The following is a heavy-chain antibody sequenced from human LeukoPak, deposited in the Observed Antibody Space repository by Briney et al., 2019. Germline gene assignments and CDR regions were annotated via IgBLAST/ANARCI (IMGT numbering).Heavy chain of an antibody. CDR1: GFPFRNYG. J-gene: IGHJ4*02. Sequence: GGSLRLSCASSGFPFRNYGMRWGRDAPDRGVGRGVIIGYDGNKTYYAEPVKRRFTISRDNLINTLDLQMNSLRAEDTAVYFCGRAPQGAGWSFYFDFGGKGTRVSVS. D-gene: IGHD6-19*01. CDR3: GRAPQGAGWSFYFDF. V-gene: IGHV3-33*01. CDR2: IGYDGNKT.